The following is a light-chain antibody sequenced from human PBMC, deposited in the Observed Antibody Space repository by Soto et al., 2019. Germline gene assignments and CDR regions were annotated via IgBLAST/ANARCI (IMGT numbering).Light chain of an antibody. V-gene: IGLV1-44*01. CDR1: SSNIGSNT. Sequence: QSVLTQPHSASGTPGQRVTITCSGSSSNIGSNTVNWYQQLPGTAPKLLIYSNNHRPSDVPDRYAGYKSGTSASLAISGLHSEDEADYYCAAWDDSLNGLFGVGTKLPVL. CDR3: AAWDDSLNGL. J-gene: IGLJ2*01. CDR2: SNN.